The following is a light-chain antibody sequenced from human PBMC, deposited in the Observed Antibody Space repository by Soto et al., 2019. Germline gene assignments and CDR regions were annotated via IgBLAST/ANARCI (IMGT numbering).Light chain of an antibody. CDR1: QSVNSG. V-gene: IGKV3-15*01. J-gene: IGKJ4*01. CDR2: DAS. CDR3: QQDSSWPLT. Sequence: EIVMTQSPATLSVSPGERATLSCRASQSVNSGLAWYQQKPGQTPRLLIYDASTRATGIPTRFSGSGSGTDFTLTISSLQSEHLGVYYCQQDSSWPLTFGGGTKVDIK.